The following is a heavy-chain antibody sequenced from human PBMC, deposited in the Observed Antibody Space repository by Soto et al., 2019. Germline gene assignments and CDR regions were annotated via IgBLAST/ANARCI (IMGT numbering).Heavy chain of an antibody. D-gene: IGHD3-10*01. V-gene: IGHV1-2*02. CDR1: GYIFTDYY. CDR3: EVFTPLPGSF. CDR2: IDPNSGGT. J-gene: IGHJ4*02. Sequence: QVLLVQSGAELKKPGASVKVSCKASGYIFTDYYIHWVRQAPGQGLVWMGWIDPNSGGTKFAQDFQGRVTMTRDTLMRTLYLALNRLTSDDAAVYYCEVFTPLPGSFWGQGTLVSVSS.